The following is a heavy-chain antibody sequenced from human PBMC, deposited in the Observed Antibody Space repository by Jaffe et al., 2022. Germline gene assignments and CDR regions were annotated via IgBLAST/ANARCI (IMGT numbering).Heavy chain of an antibody. CDR2: IRYDGSNK. CDR1: GFTFSSYG. V-gene: IGHV3-30*02. J-gene: IGHJ5*02. D-gene: IGHD2-2*01. Sequence: QVQLVESGGGVVQPGGSLRLSCAASGFTFSSYGMHWVRQAPGKGLEWVAFIRYDGSNKYYADSVKGRFTISRDNSKNTLYLQMNSLRAEDTAVYYCAKQVQYQLPTNWFDPWGQGTLVTVSS. CDR3: AKQVQYQLPTNWFDP.